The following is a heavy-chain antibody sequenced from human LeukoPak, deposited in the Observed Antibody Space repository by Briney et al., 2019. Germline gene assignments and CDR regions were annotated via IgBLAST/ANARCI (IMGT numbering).Heavy chain of an antibody. CDR2: MNPNSGNR. Sequence: GASVKVSCKASGYTFTSYDINWVRQATGQRLEWMGWMNPNSGNRGYAQKFQGRVTMTRNTSISTAYMELSSLRSEDTAVYYCARGGRTYYYGSGSYFDWGQGTLVTVSS. V-gene: IGHV1-8*01. CDR1: GYTFTSYD. J-gene: IGHJ4*02. D-gene: IGHD3-10*01. CDR3: ARGGRTYYYGSGSYFD.